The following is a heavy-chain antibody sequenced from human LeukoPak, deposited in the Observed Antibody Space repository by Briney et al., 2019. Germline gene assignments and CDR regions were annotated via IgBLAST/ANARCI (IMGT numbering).Heavy chain of an antibody. CDR1: AYSISSGYY. CDR3: ARDKAVVGYMDV. J-gene: IGHJ6*03. CDR2: IYHSGNT. V-gene: IGHV4-38-2*02. Sequence: SETLSLTCTVSAYSISSGYYWGWIRQPPGKGLEWIANIYHSGNTYYNPSLKSRVTISVDTSRNQFSLKLSSVTAADTAVYYCARDKAVVGYMDVWGKGTTVTVSS. D-gene: IGHD3-16*02.